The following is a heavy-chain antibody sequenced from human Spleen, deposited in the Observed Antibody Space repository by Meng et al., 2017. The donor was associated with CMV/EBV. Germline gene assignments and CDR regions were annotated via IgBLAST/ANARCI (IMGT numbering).Heavy chain of an antibody. CDR1: GFIFSYYA. CDR2: ISSDGNYK. V-gene: IGHV3-30*04. J-gene: IGHJ4*02. Sequence: AYGFIFSYYAMHWVRQAPGTGLEWVAVISSDGNYKDYADSVKGRVTISRDNSKNTLYLQMNGLRHEDTAVYYCARDAGVPSAGFDSWGQGSLVTVSS. CDR3: ARDAGVPSAGFDS. D-gene: IGHD7-27*01.